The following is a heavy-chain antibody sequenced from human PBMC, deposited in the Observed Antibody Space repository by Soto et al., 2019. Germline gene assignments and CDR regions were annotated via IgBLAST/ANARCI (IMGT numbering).Heavy chain of an antibody. J-gene: IGHJ4*02. Sequence: ASVKVSCQASGYTFTSYGISWVRQAPGQGLEWMGWISAYNGNTNYAQKLQGRVTMTTDTSTSTAYMELRSLRSDDTAVYYCARGTIFGVAIEVGLDYWGQGTLVTVSS. CDR2: ISAYNGNT. D-gene: IGHD3-3*01. V-gene: IGHV1-18*01. CDR1: GYTFTSYG. CDR3: ARGTIFGVAIEVGLDY.